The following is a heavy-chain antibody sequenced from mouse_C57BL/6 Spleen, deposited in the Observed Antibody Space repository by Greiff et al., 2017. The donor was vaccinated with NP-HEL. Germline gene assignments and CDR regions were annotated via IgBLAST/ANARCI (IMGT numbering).Heavy chain of an antibody. J-gene: IGHJ3*01. CDR2: INPNNGGT. Sequence: VQLQQPGAELVKPGASVKIPCKASGYTFTDYNMDWVKQSHGKSLEWIGDINPNNGGTIYNQKFKGKATLTVDKSSSTAYMELRSLTSEDTAVYYCARRGGAQAAWFAYWGQGTLVTVSA. CDR3: ARRGGAQAAWFAY. CDR1: GYTFTDYN. V-gene: IGHV1-18*01. D-gene: IGHD3-2*02.